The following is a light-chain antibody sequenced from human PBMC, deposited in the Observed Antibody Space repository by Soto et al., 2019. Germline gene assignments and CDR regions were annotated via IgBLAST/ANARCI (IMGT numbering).Light chain of an antibody. Sequence: QSVLTQPPSASGTPGQRVTISCSGGSSNIGSNTVNWYQQLPGTAPKLLICSDNQRPSGVPDRFSGSKSGTSASLAISGLQSEDEADYYCAAWDDSLNGWVFGDGTKLTVL. V-gene: IGLV1-44*01. CDR1: SSNIGSNT. CDR2: SDN. J-gene: IGLJ3*02. CDR3: AAWDDSLNGWV.